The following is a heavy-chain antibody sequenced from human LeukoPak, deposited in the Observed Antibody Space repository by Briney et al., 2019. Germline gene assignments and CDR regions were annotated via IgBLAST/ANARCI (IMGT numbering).Heavy chain of an antibody. CDR1: GGTFSSYA. J-gene: IGHJ3*02. CDR2: IIPIFGTA. CDR3: ARGVTTSQYAFDI. Sequence: SVKVSCKASGGTFSSYAISWVRQAPGQGLEWMGGIIPIFGTANYAQKFRGRVTITADKSTSTAYMELSSLRSEDTAVYYCARGVTTSQYAFDIWGQGTMVTVSS. V-gene: IGHV1-69*06. D-gene: IGHD4-17*01.